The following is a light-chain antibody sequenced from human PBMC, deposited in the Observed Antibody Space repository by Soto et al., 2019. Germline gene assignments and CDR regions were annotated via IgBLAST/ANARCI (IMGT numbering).Light chain of an antibody. J-gene: IGKJ3*01. CDR3: QQYYITPRT. V-gene: IGKV4-1*01. CDR2: SSS. CDR1: QSVFYSSNKKNY. Sequence: DIVMTQSPEYLAVSLGEGATINCKSSQSVFYSSNKKNYLSWYQQKPGQPPSLLIYSSSTRESGVPDRFSGSGSGTDFTLTISSLQAEDVAVYYCQQYYITPRTFGPGTKVDIK.